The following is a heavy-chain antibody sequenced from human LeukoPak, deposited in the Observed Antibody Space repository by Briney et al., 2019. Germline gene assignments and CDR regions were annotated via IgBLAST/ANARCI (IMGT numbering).Heavy chain of an antibody. D-gene: IGHD1-26*01. Sequence: SETLSLTCSVSGYPISSVYYWGWIRRPPGKGLEWIGYIYYSGSTNYNPSLKSRVTISVDTSKNQFSLKLSSVTAADTAVYYCASLEFSSGSYIFDYWGQGTLVTVSS. CDR2: IYYSGST. CDR1: GYPISSVYY. J-gene: IGHJ4*02. V-gene: IGHV4-38-2*02. CDR3: ASLEFSSGSYIFDY.